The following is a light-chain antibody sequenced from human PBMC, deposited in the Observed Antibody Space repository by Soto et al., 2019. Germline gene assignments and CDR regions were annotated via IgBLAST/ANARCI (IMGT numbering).Light chain of an antibody. CDR3: GSRTADNHLVV. J-gene: IGLJ3*02. CDR1: SSDIGGYNY. CDR2: EVT. Sequence: QPALTQPPSASGSPGQSVTISCTGTSSDIGGYNYVSWYQQHPDKAPKLMIYEVTQRPSGVPDRFSGSKSGNTASLTVSGLQAEDEADYYCGSRTADNHLVVFGGGTQLTVL. V-gene: IGLV2-8*01.